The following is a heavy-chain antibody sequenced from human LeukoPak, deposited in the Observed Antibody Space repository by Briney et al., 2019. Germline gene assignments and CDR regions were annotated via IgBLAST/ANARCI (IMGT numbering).Heavy chain of an antibody. CDR2: ISGSGGST. CDR3: AKDQAGYNFWSDS. J-gene: IGHJ4*02. D-gene: IGHD3-3*01. CDR1: GFTLRSYA. V-gene: IGHV3-23*01. Sequence: PGGSLRLSCAASGFTLRSYAMGWVRQAPGKGLEWVSAISGSGGSTYYADSVKGRFTISRDNSKSTLYLQMNSLRADDTAVYYCAKDQAGYNFWSDSWGQGTLVTVSS.